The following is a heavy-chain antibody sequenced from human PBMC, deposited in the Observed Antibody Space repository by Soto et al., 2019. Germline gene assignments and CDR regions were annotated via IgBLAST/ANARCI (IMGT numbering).Heavy chain of an antibody. D-gene: IGHD2-15*01. CDR3: AALYRVRQYCSGGSCYYYWFDH. Sequence: PGPSVKVSCKVSGYTLTELSVQWVRQAPGEGLEWMGGFDPEDGETIYAQKFQGRVTMTEDTSTDTAYMELSSLRSEDTAVYYCAALYRVRQYCSGGSCYYYWFDHWGQGTLVTVYS. J-gene: IGHJ5*02. CDR1: GYTLTELS. CDR2: FDPEDGET. V-gene: IGHV1-24*01.